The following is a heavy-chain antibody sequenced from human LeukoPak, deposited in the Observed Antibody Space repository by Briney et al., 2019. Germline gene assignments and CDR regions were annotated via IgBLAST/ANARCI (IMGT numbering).Heavy chain of an antibody. V-gene: IGHV4-34*01. CDR3: ARGRATDIVLMVYAPRGNWFDP. Sequence: SETLSLTCAVYGGSFSGYYWSWIRQPPGKGLEWIGEINHSGSTNYNTSLTSRVTISVATSKNHSSLKHSSVTAADTAVYYCARGRATDIVLMVYAPRGNWFDPWGQGTLVTVSS. D-gene: IGHD2-8*01. CDR2: INHSGST. CDR1: GGSFSGYY. J-gene: IGHJ5*02.